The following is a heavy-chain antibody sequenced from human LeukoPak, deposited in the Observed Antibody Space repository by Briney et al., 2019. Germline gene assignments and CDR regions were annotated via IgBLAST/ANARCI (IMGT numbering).Heavy chain of an antibody. D-gene: IGHD2-2*01. CDR1: GFTFSSYA. Sequence: GGSLRLSCAASGFTFSSYAMSWVRQAPGKGLEWVSAISGSGGSTYYADSVKGRFTISRDNSKNTLYLQMNSLRAEDTAVYYCAKDLIPSAGRDIVVVPAADDYWGQGTLVTVSS. V-gene: IGHV3-23*01. J-gene: IGHJ4*02. CDR2: ISGSGGST. CDR3: AKDLIPSAGRDIVVVPAADDY.